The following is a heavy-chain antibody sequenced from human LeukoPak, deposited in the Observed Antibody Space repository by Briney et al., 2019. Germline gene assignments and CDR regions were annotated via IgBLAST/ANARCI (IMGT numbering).Heavy chain of an antibody. J-gene: IGHJ6*02. CDR3: ARGDCSGGSCYSGQGYYYYYGMDV. Sequence: PSETLSLTCTVSGGSISSGGYYWSWIRQHPGKGLEWIGYIYYSGSTYYSPSLKSRVTISVDTSKNQFSLKLSSVTAADTAVYYCARGDCSGGSCYSGQGYYYYYGMDVWGQGTTVTVSS. CDR1: GGSISSGGYY. CDR2: IYYSGST. D-gene: IGHD2-15*01. V-gene: IGHV4-31*03.